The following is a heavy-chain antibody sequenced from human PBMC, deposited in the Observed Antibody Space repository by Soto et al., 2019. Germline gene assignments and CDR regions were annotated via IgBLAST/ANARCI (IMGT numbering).Heavy chain of an antibody. Sequence: PSETLSLTCAVSGGSISNGDYSWSWIRQPPGKGLEWIGYIYYSGSTNYNPSLKSRVTISVDTSKHQFSLKLSSVTAADTAVYYCARDVGWSDYWGQRTLVTVSS. CDR1: GGSISNGDYS. D-gene: IGHD2-2*03. J-gene: IGHJ4*02. V-gene: IGHV4-61*08. CDR2: IYYSGST. CDR3: ARDVGWSDY.